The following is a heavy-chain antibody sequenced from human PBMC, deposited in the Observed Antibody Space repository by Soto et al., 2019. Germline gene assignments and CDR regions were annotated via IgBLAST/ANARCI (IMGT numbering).Heavy chain of an antibody. J-gene: IGHJ4*02. V-gene: IGHV3-33*01. CDR2: IWYDGNNE. D-gene: IGHD2-21*01. CDR3: ARGLHSLFDY. Sequence: QVQLVESGGGVVQPGGSLRLSCAASGFTFSNYGMHWVRQAPGKGLEWVAVIWYDGNNEYYADSVKGRFTISRDNSNNTLYVQMTSLRAEDTAVYYCARGLHSLFDYWGQGTLVTVSS. CDR1: GFTFSNYG.